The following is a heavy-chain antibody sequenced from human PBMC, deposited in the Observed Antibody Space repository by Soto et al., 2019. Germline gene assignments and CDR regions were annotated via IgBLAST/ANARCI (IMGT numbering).Heavy chain of an antibody. D-gene: IGHD1-26*01. J-gene: IGHJ4*02. CDR1: GFSFSDYF. Sequence: ASVKVSCKASGFSFSDYFIHWVRQAPGQGLEWMGIINPSGDSRNYAQKFQGRVTITRDTSTSTVYMDLSSLRYEDTAVYYCARVGYSGSYWAYWGQGTRVTVSS. V-gene: IGHV1-46*01. CDR3: ARVGYSGSYWAY. CDR2: INPSGDSR.